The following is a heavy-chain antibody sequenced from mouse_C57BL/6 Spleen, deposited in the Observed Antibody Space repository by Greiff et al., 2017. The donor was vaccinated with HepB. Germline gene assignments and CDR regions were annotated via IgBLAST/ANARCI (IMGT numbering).Heavy chain of an antibody. Sequence: EVHLVESGGGLVKPGGSLKLSCAASGFTFSSYAMSWVRQTPEKRLEWVATISDGGSYTYYPDNVKGRFTISRDNAKNNLYLQMSHLKSEDTAMYYCARDRGGNYWYFDVWGTGTTVTVSS. V-gene: IGHV5-4*01. CDR3: ARDRGGNYWYFDV. CDR1: GFTFSSYA. CDR2: ISDGGSYT. J-gene: IGHJ1*03.